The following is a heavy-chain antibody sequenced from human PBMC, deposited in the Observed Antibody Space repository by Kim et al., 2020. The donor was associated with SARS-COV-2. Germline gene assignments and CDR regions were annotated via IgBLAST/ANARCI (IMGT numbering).Heavy chain of an antibody. Sequence: GESLKISCKGSGYSFTSYWIGWVRQMPGKGLEWMGIIYPGDSDTRYSPSFQGQVTISADKSISTAYLQWSSLKASDTAMYYCVLGGSHGGPPLEWLDWEAFDIWGQGTMVTVSS. V-gene: IGHV5-51*01. CDR3: VLGGSHGGPPLEWLDWEAFDI. J-gene: IGHJ3*02. CDR2: IYPGDSDT. D-gene: IGHD3-3*01. CDR1: GYSFTSYW.